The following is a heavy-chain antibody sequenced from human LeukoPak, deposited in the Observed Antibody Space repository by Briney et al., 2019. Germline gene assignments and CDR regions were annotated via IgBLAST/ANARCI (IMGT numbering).Heavy chain of an antibody. D-gene: IGHD4-17*01. CDR2: IIPILGIA. J-gene: IGHJ6*02. CDR3: AISSTDRYHYGMDV. Sequence: SVKLSCTASGGTFSSYAISWLRQAPGQGLEWMGRIIPILGIANYAQKFQGRVTITADKSTSTAYMELSSLRSEDTAVYYCAISSTDRYHYGMDVWGQGTTVTVSS. V-gene: IGHV1-69*04. CDR1: GGTFSSYA.